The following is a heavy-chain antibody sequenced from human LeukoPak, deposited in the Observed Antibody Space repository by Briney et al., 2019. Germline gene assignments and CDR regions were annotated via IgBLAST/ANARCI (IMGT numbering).Heavy chain of an antibody. CDR3: AKWLVTAAGGRYFDY. J-gene: IGHJ4*02. Sequence: GGSLRLSCAGSGFTFSSYAMSWVRQAPGKGLEWVSGISASGDSTYHADSVKGRFTISRDSSRNTLYLQMNSLRAEDTAVYYCAKWLVTAAGGRYFDYWGQGTLVTVSS. V-gene: IGHV3-23*01. CDR1: GFTFSSYA. D-gene: IGHD2-21*02. CDR2: ISASGDST.